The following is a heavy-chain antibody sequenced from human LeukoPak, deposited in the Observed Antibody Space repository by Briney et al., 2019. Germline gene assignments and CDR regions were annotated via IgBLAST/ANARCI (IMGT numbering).Heavy chain of an antibody. CDR2: IKQDGTEE. D-gene: IGHD3-3*01. Sequence: GGSLRLSCVASGFTFSSSWMSWVRRAPGKGLEWVANIKQDGTEEYYVDSVRGRFSISKDNAKNSLYLQMNSLRAEDTAVYYCAKEATGFYDFWSGYYKDYYYYYGMDVWGQGTTVTVSS. CDR1: GFTFSSSW. V-gene: IGHV3-7*01. CDR3: AKEATGFYDFWSGYYKDYYYYYGMDV. J-gene: IGHJ6*02.